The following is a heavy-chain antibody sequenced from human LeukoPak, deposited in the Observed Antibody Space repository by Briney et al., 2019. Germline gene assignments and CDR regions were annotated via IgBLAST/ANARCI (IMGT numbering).Heavy chain of an antibody. CDR1: GYTLTELS. J-gene: IGHJ4*02. Sequence: APVKVSCKISGYTLTELSIHWVRQAPGKGLEWMGGFDPEDGETIYAQKFQGRVTMTEDTSTDTAYMELSSLRSEDTAVYYCVSGPGAPDCWGQGTLVTVSS. CDR3: VSGPGAPDC. D-gene: IGHD3-10*01. CDR2: FDPEDGET. V-gene: IGHV1-24*01.